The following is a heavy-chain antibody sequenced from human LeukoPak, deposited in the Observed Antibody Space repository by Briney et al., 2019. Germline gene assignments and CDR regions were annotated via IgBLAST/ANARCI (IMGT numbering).Heavy chain of an antibody. CDR3: ARVEWGSGYSGYDHVFDY. CDR2: ISYDGSNK. V-gene: IGHV3-30*04. Sequence: GGSLRLSCAASGFTFSSYAMHWVRQAPGKGLEWVAVISYDGSNKYYADSVKGRFTISRDNSKNTLYLQMNSLRAEDTAVYYCARVEWGSGYSGYDHVFDYWGQGTLVTVSS. CDR1: GFTFSSYA. J-gene: IGHJ4*02. D-gene: IGHD5-12*01.